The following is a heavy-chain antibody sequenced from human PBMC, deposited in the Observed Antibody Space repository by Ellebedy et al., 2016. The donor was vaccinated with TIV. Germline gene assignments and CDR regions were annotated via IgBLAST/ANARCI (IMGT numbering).Heavy chain of an antibody. CDR1: GFAFSNYN. J-gene: IGHJ6*02. CDR3: ARDPGNYDMDV. CDR2: ITSGSTVT. D-gene: IGHD3-10*01. V-gene: IGHV3-21*06. Sequence: GESLKISCAASGFAFSNYNMKWVRLAPGKGLEWVSSITSGSTVTFYAASVKGRFTISRDDAKDSVYLQMNSLRDDDTAVYYCARDPGNYDMDVWGQGTTVTVSS.